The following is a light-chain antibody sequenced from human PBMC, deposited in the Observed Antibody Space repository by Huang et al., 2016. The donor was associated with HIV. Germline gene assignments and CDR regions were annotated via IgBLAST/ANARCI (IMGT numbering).Light chain of an antibody. V-gene: IGKV1-39*01. CDR2: AAS. Sequence: DIQMTQSPSSLSASVGDRVTISCRASQTISKSLNWYQQKTGKAPKLLIYAASNSQTGVTSRFSGSGSGTNFTLTISNLQPDDSATYYCQQSDNIPRTFGQGTRLEIK. CDR3: QQSDNIPRT. CDR1: QTISKS. J-gene: IGKJ1*01.